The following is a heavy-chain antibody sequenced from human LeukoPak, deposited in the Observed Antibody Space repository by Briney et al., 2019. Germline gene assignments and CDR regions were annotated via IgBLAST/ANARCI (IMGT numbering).Heavy chain of an antibody. CDR2: ISSSSSYI. J-gene: IGHJ6*02. Sequence: PGGSLRLSCAASGFTFSSYSMNWVRQAPGKGLEWVSSISSSSSYIYYADSVKGRFTISRDNAKNSLYLQMNSLRAEDTAVYYCARDPGVANYYYYGMDVWGQGTTVTVSS. V-gene: IGHV3-21*01. CDR3: ARDPGVANYYYYGMDV. D-gene: IGHD3-10*01. CDR1: GFTFSSYS.